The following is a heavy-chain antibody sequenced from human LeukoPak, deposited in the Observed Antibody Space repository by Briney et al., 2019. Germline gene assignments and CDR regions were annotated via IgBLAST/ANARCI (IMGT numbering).Heavy chain of an antibody. V-gene: IGHV3-11*04. J-gene: IGHJ4*02. CDR1: GFTFSDYY. D-gene: IGHD3-22*01. CDR3: ATNYYDSSGYNY. Sequence: GGSLRLSCAASGFTFSDYYMSWIRQAPGKGLEWVSYISSSGSTIYYADSVKGRFTIPRDNAKNSLYLQMNSLRAEDTAVYYCATNYYDSSGYNYWGQGTLVTVSS. CDR2: ISSSGSTI.